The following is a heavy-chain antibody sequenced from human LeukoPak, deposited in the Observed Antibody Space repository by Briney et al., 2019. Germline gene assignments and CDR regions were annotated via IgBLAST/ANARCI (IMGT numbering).Heavy chain of an antibody. J-gene: IGHJ4*02. CDR3: AKAPPHKKYFDY. CDR1: GFTFRSYW. V-gene: IGHV3-74*01. Sequence: GGSLRLSCAASGFTFRSYWMHWVRQVPGKGLMWVSHINTDGSTTTYADSVKGRFTISRDNSKNTLYLQMNSLRAEDTAVYYCAKAPPHKKYFDYWGQGTLVTVSS. CDR2: INTDGSTT.